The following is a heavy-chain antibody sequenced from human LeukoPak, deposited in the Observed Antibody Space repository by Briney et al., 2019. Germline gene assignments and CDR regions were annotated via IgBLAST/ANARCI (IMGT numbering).Heavy chain of an antibody. D-gene: IGHD4-17*01. J-gene: IGHJ4*02. CDR3: ARQGRDYAVPYYFDY. CDR1: GYSFTSYW. V-gene: IGHV5-51*01. CDR2: IYPGDSDT. Sequence: KGGESLQISCKGSGYSFTSYWIGWVRQMPGKGLEWMGIIYPGDSDTRYSPSFQGQVTISADKSISTAYLQWSSLKASDTAMYYCARQGRDYAVPYYFDYWGQGTLVTVSS.